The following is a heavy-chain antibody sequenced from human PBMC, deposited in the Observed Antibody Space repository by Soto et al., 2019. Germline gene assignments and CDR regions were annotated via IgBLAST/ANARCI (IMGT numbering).Heavy chain of an antibody. D-gene: IGHD5-12*01. V-gene: IGHV3-7*01. Sequence: GGSLRLSCAASGFTFSSYWMSWVRQAPGKGLEWVANIKQDGSEKYYVDSVKGRFTISRDNAKNSLYLQMNSLRAEDTAVYYCARAGNSGYDAPIVLDYWGQGTLVTVSS. CDR1: GFTFSSYW. CDR2: IKQDGSEK. CDR3: ARAGNSGYDAPIVLDY. J-gene: IGHJ4*02.